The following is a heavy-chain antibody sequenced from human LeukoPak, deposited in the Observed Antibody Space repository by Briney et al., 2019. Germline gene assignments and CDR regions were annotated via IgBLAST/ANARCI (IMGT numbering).Heavy chain of an antibody. CDR2: AWYDGTNI. V-gene: IGHV3-33*01. J-gene: IGHJ4*02. CDR3: ARGGYSGTYFFDY. Sequence: PGGSLRLSCAASGFTFSTYGMHWVRQVPGKGLEWVAVAWYDGTNIHYVDSVKGRFTISRDNSKRTLYLQRNSLTAEDTAVYYCARGGYSGTYFFDYWGQGTPVTVSS. D-gene: IGHD1-26*01. CDR1: GFTFSTYG.